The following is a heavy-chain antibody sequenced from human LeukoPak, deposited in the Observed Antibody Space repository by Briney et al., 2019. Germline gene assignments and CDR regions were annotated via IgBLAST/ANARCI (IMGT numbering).Heavy chain of an antibody. CDR2: IYYSGGT. V-gene: IGHV4-59*01. Sequence: SETLSLTCTVSGVSISSYYWSWIRQPPRKGLEWIGYIYYSGGTNYNPSLESRVTISVDTSKNQFSLKLRSVTAADTAVYYCARVRVPAAKYYFDYWGQGTPVTVSS. J-gene: IGHJ4*02. CDR1: GVSISSYY. D-gene: IGHD2-2*01. CDR3: ARVRVPAAKYYFDY.